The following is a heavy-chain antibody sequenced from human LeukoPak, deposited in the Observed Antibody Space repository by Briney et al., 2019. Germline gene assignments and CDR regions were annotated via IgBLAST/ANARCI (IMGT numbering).Heavy chain of an antibody. Sequence: GSSVKVSCKASGYTFTNYGISWVRQAPGQGLEWMGWISAYNGDTNYAQKVQGRVTMTTDTSTSTAYMELRSLRSDDTAVYYCAREASVGWFDPWGQGTLVTVSS. CDR2: ISAYNGDT. D-gene: IGHD1-26*01. V-gene: IGHV1-18*01. CDR3: AREASVGWFDP. J-gene: IGHJ5*02. CDR1: GYTFTNYG.